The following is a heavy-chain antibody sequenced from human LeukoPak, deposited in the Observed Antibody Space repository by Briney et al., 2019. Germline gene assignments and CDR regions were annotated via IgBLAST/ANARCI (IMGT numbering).Heavy chain of an antibody. CDR1: GFTFGDYA. CDR2: ISGSGGST. CDR3: AKEFPIYSSRIWFDP. D-gene: IGHD3-22*01. V-gene: IGHV3-23*01. Sequence: GGSLRLSCTASGFTFGDYAMSWVRQAPGKGLEWVSAISGSGGSTYYADSVKGRFTISRDNSKNTLYLQMNSLRAEDTAVYYCAKEFPIYSSRIWFDPWGQGTLVTVSS. J-gene: IGHJ5*02.